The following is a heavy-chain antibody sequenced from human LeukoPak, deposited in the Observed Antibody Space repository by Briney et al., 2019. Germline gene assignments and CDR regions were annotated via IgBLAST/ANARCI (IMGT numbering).Heavy chain of an antibody. CDR3: ARAMTYYDFWSGLYYYYGMDV. CDR2: IYHSGST. D-gene: IGHD3-3*01. CDR1: GGSISTNNW. Sequence: SETLSLTCAVSGGSISTNNWWHWVRQSPGKGLEWIGEIYHSGSTNYNPSLKSRVTISVATSKNQFSLKLSSVTAADTAVYYCARAMTYYDFWSGLYYYYGMDVWGQGTTVTVSS. J-gene: IGHJ6*02. V-gene: IGHV4-4*02.